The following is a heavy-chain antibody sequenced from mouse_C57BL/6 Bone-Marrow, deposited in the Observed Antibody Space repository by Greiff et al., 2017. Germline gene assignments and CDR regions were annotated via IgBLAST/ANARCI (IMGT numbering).Heavy chain of an antibody. Sequence: VQLKQSGPELVKPGDSVKISCKASGYSFTGYFMNWVMHSHGTSLEWIGRINPYNGDTFYNQKFKGKATLTVDKSSSTAHMELRSLTSEDSAVYYCARHYSDWGFAYWGQGTLVTVSA. J-gene: IGHJ3*01. CDR1: GYSFTGYF. V-gene: IGHV1-20*01. CDR2: INPYNGDT. CDR3: ARHYSDWGFAY. D-gene: IGHD2-12*01.